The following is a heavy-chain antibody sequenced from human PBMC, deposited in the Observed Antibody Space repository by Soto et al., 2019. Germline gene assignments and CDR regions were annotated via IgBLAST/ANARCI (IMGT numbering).Heavy chain of an antibody. CDR2: IDPSDSQT. CDR1: GYSFAGYW. V-gene: IGHV5-10-1*01. J-gene: IGHJ4*02. CDR3: ARQIYDSDTGPNFQYYFDS. D-gene: IGHD3-22*01. Sequence: GESLKTPCKGSGYSFAGYWITWVRQKPGKGLEWMGRIDPSDSQTYYSPSFRGHVTISVTKSITTVFLQWSSLRASDTAMYYCARQIYDSDTGPNFQYYFDSWGQGTPVTVSS.